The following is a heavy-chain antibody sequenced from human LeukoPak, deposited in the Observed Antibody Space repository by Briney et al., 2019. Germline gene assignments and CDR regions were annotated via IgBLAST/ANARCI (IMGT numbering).Heavy chain of an antibody. CDR2: INHSGST. Sequence: PSETLSLTCAVYGGSFSGYYWSWIRQPPGKGLEWIGEINHSGSTNYNPSLKSRVTISVDTSKNQFSLKLSSVTAADTAVYYCXRGXSGYDRFFDYWGQGTLVTVSS. CDR3: XRGXSGYDRFFDY. D-gene: IGHD5-12*01. CDR1: GGSFSGYY. J-gene: IGHJ4*02. V-gene: IGHV4-34*01.